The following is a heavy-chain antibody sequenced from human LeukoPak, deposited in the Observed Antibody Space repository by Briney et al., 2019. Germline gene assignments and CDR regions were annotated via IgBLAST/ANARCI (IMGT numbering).Heavy chain of an antibody. V-gene: IGHV4-39*07. Sequence: SETLSLTCTVSGGSISSVRYYWGWIRQPPGKGLEWIANIYYSGNTNYNPSLKSRVTISVDTSKNQFSLKLSSVTAADTAVYYCARISDSSYYYGLDVWGQGTTVTVSS. CDR1: GGSISSVRYY. D-gene: IGHD3-22*01. J-gene: IGHJ6*02. CDR2: IYYSGNT. CDR3: ARISDSSYYYGLDV.